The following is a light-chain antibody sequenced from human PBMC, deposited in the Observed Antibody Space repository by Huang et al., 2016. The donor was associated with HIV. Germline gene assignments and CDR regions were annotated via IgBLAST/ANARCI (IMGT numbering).Light chain of an antibody. J-gene: IGKJ4*01. CDR1: HDITNH. CDR3: QHYDNLHLT. CDR2: AAS. V-gene: IGKV1-33*01. Sequence: DVQMTQSPSSLPASVGDKVTITCQASHDITNHLNWYQHKPGTAPKLLIYAASTLETGVPSRFSGSGSGTDFTFTIASLRPEDFATYYCQHYDNLHLTFGGGTKVEIK.